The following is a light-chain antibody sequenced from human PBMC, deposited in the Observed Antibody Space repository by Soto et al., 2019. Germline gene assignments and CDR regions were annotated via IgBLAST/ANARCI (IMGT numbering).Light chain of an antibody. Sequence: EIVLTQSPGTLSLSPVERATLSCRASQTFSNSFLSWFQRIPGQAPRLLIYGASMRATGIPDRFSGSGSGTDFTLTISRLEPEDFAVYYCQQCGSSSTFGQGTRLEIK. CDR1: QTFSNSF. J-gene: IGKJ5*01. V-gene: IGKV3-20*01. CDR3: QQCGSSST. CDR2: GAS.